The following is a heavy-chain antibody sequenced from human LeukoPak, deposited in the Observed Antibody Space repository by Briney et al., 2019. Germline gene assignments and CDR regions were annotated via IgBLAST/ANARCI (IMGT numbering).Heavy chain of an antibody. CDR1: GFTFSRYS. J-gene: IGHJ3*02. CDR2: ISSSSSYI. CDR3: ARDRTSKRGYSYGTDAFDI. V-gene: IGHV3-21*01. Sequence: GGSLRLSCAASGFTFSRYSMNWVRQAPGKGLEWVSSISSSSSYIYYADSVKGRFTISRDNAKNSLYLQMNSLRAEDTAVYYCARDRTSKRGYSYGTDAFDIWGQGTMVTVSS. D-gene: IGHD5-18*01.